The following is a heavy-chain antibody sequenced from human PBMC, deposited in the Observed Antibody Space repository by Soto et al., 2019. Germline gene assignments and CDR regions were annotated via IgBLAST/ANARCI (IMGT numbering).Heavy chain of an antibody. V-gene: IGHV4-59*01. J-gene: IGHJ5*02. CDR1: GDSISSYY. D-gene: IGHD3-3*01. CDR3: ARFCSGYWGWFDP. CDR2: IYYSGST. Sequence: QVQLQESDPGLVKPSETLSLTCTVSGDSISSYYWSWIRQPPGKGLEWIGYIYYSGSTNYNPSLKSRVTISVDTSRSQLSMMLSSVTAADTAVDYCARFCSGYWGWFDPWGQGTLVTVSS.